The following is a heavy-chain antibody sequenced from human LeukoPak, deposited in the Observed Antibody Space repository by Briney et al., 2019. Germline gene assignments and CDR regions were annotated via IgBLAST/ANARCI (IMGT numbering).Heavy chain of an antibody. J-gene: IGHJ5*02. CDR3: ARAGYCGTTTCSYGWFDP. CDR1: GFTFSGYY. Sequence: KTGGSLRLSCAASGFTFSGYYMTWIRQAPGKGLEWVSYISRSGSTIYYADSVKGRFTISRDNTKNPLYLQMNSLRAEDTAVYYCARAGYCGTTTCSYGWFDPWGQGTLVTVSS. D-gene: IGHD2-2*01. V-gene: IGHV3-11*01. CDR2: ISRSGSTI.